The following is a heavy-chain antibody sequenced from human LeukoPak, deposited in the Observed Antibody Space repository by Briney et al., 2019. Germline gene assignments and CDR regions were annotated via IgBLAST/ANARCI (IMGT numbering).Heavy chain of an antibody. V-gene: IGHV1-69*02. D-gene: IGHD3-22*01. CDR3: ASRGAGYYDSSGYSYY. J-gene: IGHJ4*02. Sequence: GSSVKVSCKASGGTFSSYTISWVRQAPGQGLEWMGRIIPILGIANYAQKFQGRVTITADKSTSTAYMELSSLRSEDTAVYYCASRGAGYYDSSGYSYYWGQGTLVTVSS. CDR2: IIPILGIA. CDR1: GGTFSSYT.